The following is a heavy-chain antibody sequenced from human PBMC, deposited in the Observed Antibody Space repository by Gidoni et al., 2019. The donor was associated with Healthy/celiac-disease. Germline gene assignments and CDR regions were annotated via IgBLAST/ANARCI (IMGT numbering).Heavy chain of an antibody. CDR1: GFTFSSYA. CDR3: ARDLAAAGFDY. D-gene: IGHD6-13*01. J-gene: IGHJ4*02. CDR2: ISYDGSNK. V-gene: IGHV3-30-3*01. Sequence: QVQLVESGGGVVQPGRSLRLSCAASGFTFSSYAMHWVRQAPGKGLEWVAVISYDGSNKYYADSVKGRFTISRDNSKNTLYLQMNSLRAEETAVYYCARDLAAAGFDYWGQGTLVTVSS.